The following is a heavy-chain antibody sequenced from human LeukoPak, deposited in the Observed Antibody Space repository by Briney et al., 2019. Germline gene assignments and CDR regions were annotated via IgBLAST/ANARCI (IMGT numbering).Heavy chain of an antibody. J-gene: IGHJ4*02. Sequence: ASVTVSCKVSGYTLNELSMHWVRQAPGKGLEWMGGFDPEDGETIYAQKFQGRVTMTEDTSTDTAYMELSSLRSEDTAVYYCATDLMAAAGNSGYWGQGTLVTVSS. D-gene: IGHD4-23*01. CDR1: GYTLNELS. CDR2: FDPEDGET. V-gene: IGHV1-24*01. CDR3: ATDLMAAAGNSGY.